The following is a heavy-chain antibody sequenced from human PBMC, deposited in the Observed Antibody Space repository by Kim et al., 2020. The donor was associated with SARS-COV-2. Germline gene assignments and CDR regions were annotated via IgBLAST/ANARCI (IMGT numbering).Heavy chain of an antibody. D-gene: IGHD6-19*01. CDR3: ARDRSSGLHYYYYGMDV. V-gene: IGHV4-59*01. Sequence: LKSRVTISVDTSQNQFSLKLSSVTAADMAVYYCARDRSSGLHYYYYGMDVWGQGTTVTVSS. J-gene: IGHJ6*02.